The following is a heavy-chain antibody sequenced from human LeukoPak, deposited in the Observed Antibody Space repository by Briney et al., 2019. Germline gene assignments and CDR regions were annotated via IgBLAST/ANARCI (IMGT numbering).Heavy chain of an antibody. CDR2: IYHSGST. CDR3: ARNYFESGSPDY. J-gene: IGHJ4*02. Sequence: SETLSLTCIVPGYSISNGYYWGWIRQPPGKGLEWIGTIYHSGSTYYNPSLKSRVTISVDTSKNQFSLNLSSVTAADTAVYHCARNYFESGSPDYWGQGTLVTVSS. D-gene: IGHD3-10*01. CDR1: GYSISNGYY. V-gene: IGHV4-38-2*02.